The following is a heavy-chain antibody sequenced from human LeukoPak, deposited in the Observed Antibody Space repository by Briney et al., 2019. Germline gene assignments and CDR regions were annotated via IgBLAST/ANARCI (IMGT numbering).Heavy chain of an antibody. CDR1: GGSFSGYY. CDR2: IYTSGST. D-gene: IGHD2-2*01. Sequence: SETLSLTCAVYGGSFSGYYWSWIRQPAGKGLEWIGRIYTSGSTNYNPSLKSRVTMSVDTSKNQFSLKLSSVTAADTAVYYCARNRKYPGAFDIWGQGTMVTVSS. CDR3: ARNRKYPGAFDI. V-gene: IGHV4-59*10. J-gene: IGHJ3*02.